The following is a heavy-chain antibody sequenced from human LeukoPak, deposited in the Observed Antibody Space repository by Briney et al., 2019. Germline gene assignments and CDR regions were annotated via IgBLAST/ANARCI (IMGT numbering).Heavy chain of an antibody. J-gene: IGHJ4*02. Sequence: KSSETLSLTCAVYGGSFSGYYWSWIRQPPGKGLEWIGEINHSGSTNYNPSLKSRVTISVDTSKNQFSLKLSSVTAADTAVYYCARGPDIVVVVAATNSDYWGQGTLVTVSS. CDR2: INHSGST. CDR3: ARGPDIVVVVAATNSDY. CDR1: GGSFSGYY. V-gene: IGHV4-34*01. D-gene: IGHD2-15*01.